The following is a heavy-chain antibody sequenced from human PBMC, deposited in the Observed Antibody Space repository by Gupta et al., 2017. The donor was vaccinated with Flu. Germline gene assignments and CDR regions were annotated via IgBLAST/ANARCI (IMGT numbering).Heavy chain of an antibody. CDR2: IHPADSDT. J-gene: IGHJ4*02. V-gene: IGHV5-51*01. CDR3: ATTRGYIYTYAF. D-gene: IGHD5-18*01. CDR1: GYSFTSYW. Sequence: EVQLVQSGAEVKKPGESLKISCKGSGYSFTSYWIVWVRQMPGRGLEWMGAIHPADSDTRYSPSLQGQVTISVDKSVSTAYLQWRSLKASDTAMYYCATTRGYIYTYAFWGQGTLVTVSS.